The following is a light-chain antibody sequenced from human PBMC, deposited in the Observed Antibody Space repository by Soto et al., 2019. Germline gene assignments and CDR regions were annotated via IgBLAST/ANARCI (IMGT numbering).Light chain of an antibody. V-gene: IGKV1-5*01. CDR1: QSVGNW. CDR2: EAS. Sequence: DIQMTQSPSTLSASVGDRVTITCRASQSVGNWLAWYQQKPGKAPKVLISEASGLERGVPPRFSGSGSGTEFTLTISSLQPDDFATYFCQQYDTYVWTFGQGTTVEIK. CDR3: QQYDTYVWT. J-gene: IGKJ1*01.